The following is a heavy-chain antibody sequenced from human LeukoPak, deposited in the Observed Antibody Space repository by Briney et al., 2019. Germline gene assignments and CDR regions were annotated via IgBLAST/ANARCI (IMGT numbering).Heavy chain of an antibody. CDR2: IYYSGST. J-gene: IGHJ5*02. V-gene: IGHV4-59*12. D-gene: IGHD2-2*02. Sequence: SETLSLTCTVSGGSISSYYWSWIRQPPGKGLEWIGYIYYSGSTNYNPSLKSRVTISVDTSKNQFSLKLSSVTAADTAVYYCAREGEVYQLLYGRYGNWFDPWGQGTLVTVSS. CDR1: GGSISSYY. CDR3: AREGEVYQLLYGRYGNWFDP.